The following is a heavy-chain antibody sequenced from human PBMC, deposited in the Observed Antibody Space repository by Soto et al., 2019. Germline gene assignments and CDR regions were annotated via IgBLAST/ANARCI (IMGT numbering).Heavy chain of an antibody. J-gene: IGHJ4*02. V-gene: IGHV4-31*03. CDR1: GATINSGGYY. CDR2: IYFTGST. D-gene: IGHD2-15*01. Sequence: PSETLSLTCTVSGATINSGGYYWSWIRQLPGKGLEWIGQIYFTGSTYYNPSLESRVTISLDTSQNQFYMKLSSVTAADKAVYYCASGNALSVLLAYWRKGRIVTVSS. CDR3: ASGNALSVLLAY.